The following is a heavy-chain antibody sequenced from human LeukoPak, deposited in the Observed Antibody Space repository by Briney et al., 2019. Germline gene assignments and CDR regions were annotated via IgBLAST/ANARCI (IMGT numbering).Heavy chain of an antibody. CDR1: GFTFRNFW. J-gene: IGHJ4*02. V-gene: IGHV3-7*03. CDR2: IHPEGNEK. D-gene: IGHD4-11*01. Sequence: GGSLRLSXAASGFTFRNFWMSWVRQAPGRGLEWVANIHPEGNEKYHVESVKGRFTISRDNAKSSLFLQMNGLRAEDTTVYYCAKAGPMTTKFNFDYWGQGTLVTVSS. CDR3: AKAGPMTTKFNFDY.